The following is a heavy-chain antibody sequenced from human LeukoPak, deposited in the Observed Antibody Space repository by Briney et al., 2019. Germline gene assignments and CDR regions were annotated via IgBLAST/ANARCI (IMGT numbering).Heavy chain of an antibody. J-gene: IGHJ5*02. CDR2: IYYSGST. V-gene: IGHV4-59*08. Sequence: PSETLSLTWTVSGXSISSYYWSWIRQPPGKGLEWIGYIYYSGSTSYNPSLKSRVTISVDTSKNQFSLKLSSVTAADTAVYYCAKFVQEDWFDPWGQGTLVTVSS. CDR3: AKFVQEDWFDP. CDR1: GXSISSYY. D-gene: IGHD6-6*01.